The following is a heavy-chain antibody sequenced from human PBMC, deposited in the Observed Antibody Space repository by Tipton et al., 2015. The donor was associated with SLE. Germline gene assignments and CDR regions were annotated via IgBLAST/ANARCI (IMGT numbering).Heavy chain of an antibody. CDR2: LSASGGSA. V-gene: IGHV3-23*01. Sequence: SLRLSCAASGFTFSNYAMSWVRQAPVKGLEWVSGLSASGGSAYYVDSVKGRFTISRDSSKDTLYLQMNSLRAEDTAVYYCAKFTTASTLGAFDIWGQGTMVTVSS. CDR1: GFTFSNYA. CDR3: AKFTTASTLGAFDI. D-gene: IGHD1-14*01. J-gene: IGHJ3*02.